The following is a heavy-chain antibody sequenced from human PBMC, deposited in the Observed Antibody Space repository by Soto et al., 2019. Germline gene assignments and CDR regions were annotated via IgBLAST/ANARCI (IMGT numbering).Heavy chain of an antibody. CDR1: GGTFLSYA. Sequence: QVQLVQSGAEVKKPGSSVKVSCKASGGTFLSYAITWVRKAPGQGVECMGGIIPIFGAANYAQKFQGRDTITADEATSTAYMELSSLRSEDTAVYYCGRDRGPSSGYYPYWFDPWGQGTLVTVSS. D-gene: IGHD3-22*01. CDR2: IIPIFGAA. CDR3: GRDRGPSSGYYPYWFDP. J-gene: IGHJ5*02. V-gene: IGHV1-69*12.